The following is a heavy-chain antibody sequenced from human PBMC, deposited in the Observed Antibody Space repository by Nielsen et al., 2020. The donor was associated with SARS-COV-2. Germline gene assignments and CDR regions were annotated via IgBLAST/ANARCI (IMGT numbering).Heavy chain of an antibody. Sequence: GESLKISCAASGFTFSNFAMNWVRQAPGKGLEWVSTIGVSGGGTYYADPLKGRFTISRDNSKNTLCLQMNSLGADDTAIYYCTRRVAGGTMDVWGQGTTVTVSS. CDR2: IGVSGGGT. V-gene: IGHV3-23*01. CDR1: GFTFSNFA. D-gene: IGHD6-19*01. CDR3: TRRVAGGTMDV. J-gene: IGHJ6*02.